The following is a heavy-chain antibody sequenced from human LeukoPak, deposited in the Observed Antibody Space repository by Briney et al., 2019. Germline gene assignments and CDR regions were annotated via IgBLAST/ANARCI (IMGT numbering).Heavy chain of an antibody. V-gene: IGHV3-23*01. CDR3: ASHHYYDSSGLDDYFDY. D-gene: IGHD3-22*01. Sequence: GGSLRLSCAASGFTFSSYAMSWVRQAPGKGLEWVSAISGSGGSTYYADSVKGRFTISRDNSKITLYLQMNSLRAEDTAVYYCASHHYYDSSGLDDYFDYWGQGTLVTVSS. CDR1: GFTFSSYA. J-gene: IGHJ4*02. CDR2: ISGSGGST.